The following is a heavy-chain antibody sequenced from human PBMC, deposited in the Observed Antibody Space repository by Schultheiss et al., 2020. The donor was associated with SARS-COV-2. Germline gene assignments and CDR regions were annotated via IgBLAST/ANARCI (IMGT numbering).Heavy chain of an antibody. CDR1: GYTFTSYD. CDR2: MNPNSGNT. Sequence: ASVKVSCKASGYTFTSYDINWVRQATGQGLEWMGWMNPNSGNTGYAQKFQGRVTMTRNTSISTAYMELSSLRSEDTAVYYCARGTQFTLLWFREFDWFDPWGQGTLVTVSS. V-gene: IGHV1-8*01. CDR3: ARGTQFTLLWFREFDWFDP. J-gene: IGHJ5*02. D-gene: IGHD3-10*01.